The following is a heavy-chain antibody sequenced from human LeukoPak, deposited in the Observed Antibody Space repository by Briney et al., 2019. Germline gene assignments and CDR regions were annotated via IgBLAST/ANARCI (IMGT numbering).Heavy chain of an antibody. CDR1: GGSISSGSYY. V-gene: IGHV4-61*02. J-gene: IGHJ6*03. CDR2: IYTSGST. D-gene: IGHD4-17*01. Sequence: PSETLSLTCTVSGGSISSGSYYWSWIRQPAGKGLEWIGRIYTSGSTNYNPSLKSRVTISVDTSKNQFSLKLSSVTAADTAVYYCARGPHYGDGNYFFHMDVWGKGTTVTISS. CDR3: ARGPHYGDGNYFFHMDV.